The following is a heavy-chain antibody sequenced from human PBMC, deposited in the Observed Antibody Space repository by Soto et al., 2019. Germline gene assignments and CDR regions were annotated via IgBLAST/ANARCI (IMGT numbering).Heavy chain of an antibody. J-gene: IGHJ6*01. CDR1: GYTFTGYY. V-gene: IGHV1-2*02. CDR3: ARGSPGTLXXXYYYGMDV. Sequence: ASVKVSCKASGYTFTGYYMHWVRQAPGQGLEWMGWINPNSGGTNYAQXFQGRVTMTRDTSISTAYMELSRLRSDDTAVYYCARGSPGTLXXXYYYGMDVXGXGTTVXXSS. CDR2: INPNSGGT. D-gene: IGHD1-7*01.